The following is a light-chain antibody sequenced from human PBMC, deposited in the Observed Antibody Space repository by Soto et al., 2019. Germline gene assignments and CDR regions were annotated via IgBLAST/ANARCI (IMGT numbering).Light chain of an antibody. V-gene: IGKV3-11*01. CDR3: QQRSNWIT. CDR1: QSVSSY. CDR2: DAS. Sequence: IMLTHSPATLSLSPGERATLSCRASQSVSSYLAWYQQKPGQAPRLLIYDASNRATGIPARFSGSGSGTAFTLTISSLEPEDFAVYYCQQRSNWITFGQGTRLEIK. J-gene: IGKJ5*01.